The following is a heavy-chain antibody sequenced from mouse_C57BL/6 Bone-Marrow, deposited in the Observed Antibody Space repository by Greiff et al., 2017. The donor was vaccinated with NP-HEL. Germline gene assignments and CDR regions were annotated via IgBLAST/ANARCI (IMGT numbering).Heavy chain of an antibody. CDR1: GYTFTSYW. D-gene: IGHD2-1*01. CDR3: AKIYSDAMDY. J-gene: IGHJ4*01. Sequence: QVQLQQPGAELVKPGASVKLSCKASGYTFTSYWMHWVKQRPGQGLEWIGMIHPNSGSTNYNEKFKSKATLTVDKSSSTAYMQLCSLTSEDSAVYYCAKIYSDAMDYWGQGTSVTVSS. CDR2: IHPNSGST. V-gene: IGHV1-64*01.